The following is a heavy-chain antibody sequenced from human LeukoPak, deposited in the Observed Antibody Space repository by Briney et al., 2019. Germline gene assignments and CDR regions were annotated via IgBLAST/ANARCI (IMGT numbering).Heavy chain of an antibody. V-gene: IGHV4-59*01. CDR3: ARDFYYYGSGTFMDV. Sequence: SETLSLTCTVSGGSISSYYWSWIRQPPGKGLEWIGYIHYSGSTNYNPSLKSRVTISVDTSKNQFSLNLSSVTAADTAVYYCARDFYYYGSGTFMDVWGQGTMVTVSS. CDR2: IHYSGST. CDR1: GGSISSYY. D-gene: IGHD3-10*01. J-gene: IGHJ6*02.